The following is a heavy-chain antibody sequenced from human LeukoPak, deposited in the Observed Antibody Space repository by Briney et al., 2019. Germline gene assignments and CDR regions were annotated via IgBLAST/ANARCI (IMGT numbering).Heavy chain of an antibody. CDR2: FDPDDGET. Sequence: ASVKVSCKVSGSTLTDLSIHWVRQAPGKGLEWMGGFDPDDGETFYAQDFQGRVIMTEDTSTDTAYMELSSLRSEDTAVYYCAREGCGGDCYPRRGAFDIWGQGTMVTVSS. J-gene: IGHJ3*02. CDR3: AREGCGGDCYPRRGAFDI. CDR1: GSTLTDLS. V-gene: IGHV1-24*01. D-gene: IGHD2-21*01.